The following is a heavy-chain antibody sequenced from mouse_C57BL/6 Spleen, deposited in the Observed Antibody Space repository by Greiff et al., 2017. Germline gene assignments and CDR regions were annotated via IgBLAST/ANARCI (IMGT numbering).Heavy chain of an antibody. Sequence: VQLHQSGAELAKPGASVKLSCTASGYTFTSYWMHWVKQRPGQGLEWIGYINPSSGYTKYNQKFKDKATLTADKSSSTAYMQLSSLTYEDSAVYYCATAQATSAMDYWGQGTSVTVSA. D-gene: IGHD3-2*02. CDR2: INPSSGYT. CDR1: GYTFTSYW. V-gene: IGHV1-7*01. J-gene: IGHJ4*01. CDR3: ATAQATSAMDY.